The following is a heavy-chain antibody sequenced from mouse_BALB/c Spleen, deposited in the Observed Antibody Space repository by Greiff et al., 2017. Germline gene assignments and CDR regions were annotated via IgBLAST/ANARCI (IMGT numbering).Heavy chain of an antibody. CDR1: GFTFSSYA. CDR2: ISSGGST. Sequence: EVMLVESGGGLVKPGGSLKLSCAASGFTFSSYAMSWVRQTPEKRLEWVASISSGGSTYYPDSVKGRFTISRDNARNILYLQMSSLRSEDTAMYYCARAGIYYDYPLDYWGQGTTLTVSS. CDR3: ARAGIYYDYPLDY. D-gene: IGHD2-4*01. V-gene: IGHV5-6-5*01. J-gene: IGHJ2*01.